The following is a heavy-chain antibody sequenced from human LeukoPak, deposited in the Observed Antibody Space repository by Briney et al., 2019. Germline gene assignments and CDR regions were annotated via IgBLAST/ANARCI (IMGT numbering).Heavy chain of an antibody. J-gene: IGHJ4*02. CDR3: AKGRSPLANCGGDCYSPFDY. D-gene: IGHD2-21*01. CDR1: GFTFSSYA. CDR2: ISGYGGTT. Sequence: GGSLRLSCAASGFTFSSYAMSWVRQAPGKGLEWVSGISGYGGTTYHADSVEGRFTISRDNSKNTLYLQMNSLRAEDTAVYYCAKGRSPLANCGGDCYSPFDYWGQGTLVTVSS. V-gene: IGHV3-23*01.